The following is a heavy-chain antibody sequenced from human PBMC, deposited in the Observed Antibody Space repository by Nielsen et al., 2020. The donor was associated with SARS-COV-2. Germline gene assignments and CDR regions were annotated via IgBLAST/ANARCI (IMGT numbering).Heavy chain of an antibody. J-gene: IGHJ4*02. CDR1: GFTFSSYW. CDR3: ATLTTGTTGVDY. D-gene: IGHD1-1*01. CDR2: TYYSGTT. Sequence: ESLKISCAASGFTFSSYWMNWVRQPPGKGLEWIGYTYYSGTTNYNPSLKSRVAISVDTSKNQLSLRLSSVTAADTAVYYCATLTTGTTGVDYWGQGILVTVSS. V-gene: IGHV4-59*01.